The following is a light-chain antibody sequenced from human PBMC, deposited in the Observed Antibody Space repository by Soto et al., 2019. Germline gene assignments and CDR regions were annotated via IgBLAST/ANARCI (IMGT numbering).Light chain of an antibody. Sequence: MTQSPSSLSASVGDRVTITCRASQSISSYLNWYQQKPGKAPRLLIYGASTRATGIPASFIGNGSGKEFTLTASSLQPEDFVVYYCQQYNNLPFTFGPGTKVDIK. V-gene: IGKV3-15*01. CDR1: QSISSY. CDR3: QQYNNLPFT. CDR2: GAS. J-gene: IGKJ3*01.